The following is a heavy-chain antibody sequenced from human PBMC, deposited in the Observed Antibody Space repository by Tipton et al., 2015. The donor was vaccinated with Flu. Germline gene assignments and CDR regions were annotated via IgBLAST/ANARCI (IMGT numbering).Heavy chain of an antibody. CDR2: IYYSGST. CDR1: GGSISSYY. Sequence: TLSLTCTVSGGSISSYYWSWIRQPPGKGLEWIGYIYYSGSTNYNPSLKSRVTISVDTSKNQFSLKLSSVTAADTAVYYCARAPRGGGYYRAIDYWGQGTLVTVSS. V-gene: IGHV4-59*01. J-gene: IGHJ4*02. CDR3: ARAPRGGGYYRAIDY. D-gene: IGHD3-3*01.